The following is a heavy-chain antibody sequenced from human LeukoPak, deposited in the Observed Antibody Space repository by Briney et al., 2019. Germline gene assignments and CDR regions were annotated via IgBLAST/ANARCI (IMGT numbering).Heavy chain of an antibody. Sequence: ASVKVSCKASGGTFSSYAISWVRQAPGQGLEWMGRIIPILGIANYAQKFQGRVTITADKSTSTAYMELSSLRSEDTAVYYCARDPMGTTSGWFDPWGQGTLVTVSS. CDR3: ARDPMGTTSGWFDP. CDR1: GGTFSSYA. J-gene: IGHJ5*02. CDR2: IIPILGIA. D-gene: IGHD4-17*01. V-gene: IGHV1-69*04.